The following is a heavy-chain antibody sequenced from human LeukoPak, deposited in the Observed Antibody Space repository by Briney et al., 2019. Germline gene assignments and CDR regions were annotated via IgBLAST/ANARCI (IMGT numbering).Heavy chain of an antibody. Sequence: ASVKVSCKASGYTFTGYYLHWVRQAPGQGLEWMGWISPKSGGKNFAQRFQGRVTMTRDTSISTAYMELSGLRSDDTAVYYCAREDYYDSTGYYYRAYNRWGFEFWGQGTLVTVSS. V-gene: IGHV1-2*02. CDR3: AREDYYDSTGYYYRAYNRWGFEF. J-gene: IGHJ4*02. CDR1: GYTFTGYY. D-gene: IGHD3-22*01. CDR2: ISPKSGGK.